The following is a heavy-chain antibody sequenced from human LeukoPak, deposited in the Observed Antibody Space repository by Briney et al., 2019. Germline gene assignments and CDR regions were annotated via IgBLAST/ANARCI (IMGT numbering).Heavy chain of an antibody. CDR2: INPNSIDR. D-gene: IGHD3-22*01. CDR3: ARDSYYYDSSGYYYSFDY. Sequence: GASVKLSCKVSGYIFTCYYMHWVRQAPGPGREWMGGINPNSIDRTYTKKLQGRVAMTREPSIRTAYMELSRLRSDDTAVYYCARDSYYYDSSGYYYSFDYCGQGTLVTVSS. J-gene: IGHJ4*02. V-gene: IGHV1-2*02. CDR1: GYIFTCYY.